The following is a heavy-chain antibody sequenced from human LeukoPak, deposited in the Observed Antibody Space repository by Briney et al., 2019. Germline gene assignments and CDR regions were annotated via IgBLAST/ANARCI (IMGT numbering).Heavy chain of an antibody. J-gene: IGHJ4*02. CDR2: ISGGGGST. Sequence: GGSLRLSCAASGFTFSSYAMGWVRQAPGKGLEWVSAISGGGGSTYYADSVKGRFTISRDNSKNTLYLQMNSLRAEDTAVYYCAKKGRYYDSSGYYSLDYWGQRTLVTVSS. D-gene: IGHD3-22*01. CDR1: GFTFSSYA. CDR3: AKKGRYYDSSGYYSLDY. V-gene: IGHV3-23*01.